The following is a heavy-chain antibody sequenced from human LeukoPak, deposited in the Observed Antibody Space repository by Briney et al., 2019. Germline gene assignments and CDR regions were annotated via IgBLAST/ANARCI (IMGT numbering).Heavy chain of an antibody. V-gene: IGHV4-39*01. CDR1: GGSISSSDYY. CDR3: ARRSHYSSSSGISY. Sequence: SETLSLTCTVSGGSISSSDYYWGWIRQPPGKGLEWIGSFYYSGSTYQNPSLKSRVTISVDTSKNQFSLKLSSVTAADTAIYYCARRSHYSSSSGISYWGQGTLVPVSS. CDR2: FYYSGST. D-gene: IGHD6-6*01. J-gene: IGHJ4*02.